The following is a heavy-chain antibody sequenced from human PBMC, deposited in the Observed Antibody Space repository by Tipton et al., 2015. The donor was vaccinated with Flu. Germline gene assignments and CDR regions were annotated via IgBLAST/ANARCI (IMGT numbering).Heavy chain of an antibody. CDR1: GFTFSSYG. CDR3: AKALDTYYYDSSGYSRSPFDY. Sequence: GSLRLSCAASGFTFSSYGMHWVRQAPGKGLEWVAFIRYDGSNKYYADSVKGRFTISRDNSKNTLYLQMNSLRAEDTAVYYCAKALDTYYYDSSGYSRSPFDYWGRGTLVTVSS. J-gene: IGHJ4*02. CDR2: IRYDGSNK. D-gene: IGHD3-22*01. V-gene: IGHV3-30*02.